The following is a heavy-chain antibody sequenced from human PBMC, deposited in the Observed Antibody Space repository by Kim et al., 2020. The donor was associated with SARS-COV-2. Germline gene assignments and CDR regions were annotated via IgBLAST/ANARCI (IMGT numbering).Heavy chain of an antibody. V-gene: IGHV3-64*01. CDR1: GFNFNIYA. CDR2: ISGDGRST. D-gene: IGHD2-15*01. CDR3: VRLVGYCSDNDCYGYFDY. Sequence: GGSLRLSCAASGFNFNIYAFNWVRQAPGKGLEYVSGISGDGRSTFYSTSVKGRFTVSRDDAKNTLFLQMGSLRPEDMGVYYCVRLVGYCSDNDCYGYFDYWGPGARVTVSS. J-gene: IGHJ4*02.